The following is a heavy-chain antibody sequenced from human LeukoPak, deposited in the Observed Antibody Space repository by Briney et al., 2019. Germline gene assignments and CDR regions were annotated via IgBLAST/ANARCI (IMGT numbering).Heavy chain of an antibody. CDR1: GFTFSSYA. CDR3: VNGRPSDHFDY. V-gene: IGHV3-64D*09. D-gene: IGHD6-6*01. J-gene: IGHJ4*02. CDR2: ISSDGGFT. Sequence: GGSLRLSCSASGFTFSSYAFHWVRQAPGKGLEYVSGISSDGGFTDYADSLKGRFTISRDDSKNTLYLQMSSLRAEDTAVYYCVNGRPSDHFDYWGQGTLVTVSS.